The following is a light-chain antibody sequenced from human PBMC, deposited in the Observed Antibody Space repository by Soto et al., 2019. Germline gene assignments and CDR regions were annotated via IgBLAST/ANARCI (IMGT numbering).Light chain of an antibody. CDR3: QQYNNWLPLT. J-gene: IGKJ4*01. V-gene: IGKV3-15*01. CDR1: QSVSSN. CDR2: GAS. Sequence: EIVMTQSPATLSVSPGERATLSCRASQSVSSNLAWYQQKPGQAPRLLIYGASTRATGIPARFSGSGSGTEFTLPISSLQSEDFAVYYCQQYNNWLPLTFGGGTKVDIK.